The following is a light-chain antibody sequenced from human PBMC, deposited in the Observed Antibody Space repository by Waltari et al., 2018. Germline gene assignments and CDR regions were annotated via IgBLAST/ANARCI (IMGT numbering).Light chain of an antibody. Sequence: EIVMTQSPATLSVFPGERATLSCRASQSIRSNLAWYQHKPGQAPRLLIYGPSTRATGIPARFSGSGYGTEFTLTISSLQSEDFAVYFCQQYDNWLGTFGQGTKVEIK. CDR3: QQYDNWLGT. CDR1: QSIRSN. J-gene: IGKJ1*01. CDR2: GPS. V-gene: IGKV3-15*01.